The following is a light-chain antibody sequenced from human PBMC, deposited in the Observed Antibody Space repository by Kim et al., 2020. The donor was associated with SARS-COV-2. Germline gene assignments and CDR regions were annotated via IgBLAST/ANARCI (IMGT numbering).Light chain of an antibody. CDR1: SSNIGNNY. Sequence: IACSGSSSNIGNNYVSWYQQLPGTAPKLLIYDNNKRPSGIPDRFSGSKSGTSATLGITGLQTGDEADYYCGTWDSSLSAGVFGTGTKVTVL. CDR3: GTWDSSLSAGV. J-gene: IGLJ1*01. V-gene: IGLV1-51*01. CDR2: DNN.